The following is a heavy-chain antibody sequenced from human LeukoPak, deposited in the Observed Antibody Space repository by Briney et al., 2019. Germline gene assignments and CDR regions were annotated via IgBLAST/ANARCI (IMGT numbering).Heavy chain of an antibody. D-gene: IGHD3-10*01. CDR3: AKGHMVRGVIIITTPIFQH. CDR2: ISYDGSNK. CDR1: GFTFSSYG. J-gene: IGHJ1*01. V-gene: IGHV3-30*18. Sequence: GGSLRLSCAASGFTFSSYGMHWVRQAPGKGLEWVAVISYDGSNKYYADSVKGRFTISRDNSKNTLYLQMNSLRAEDTAVYYCAKGHMVRGVIIITTPIFQHWGQGTLVTVSS.